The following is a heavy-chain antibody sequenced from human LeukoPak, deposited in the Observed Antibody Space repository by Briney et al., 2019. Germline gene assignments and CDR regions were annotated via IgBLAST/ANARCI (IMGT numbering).Heavy chain of an antibody. D-gene: IGHD3-22*01. CDR3: ARVDSSGYLNDY. Sequence: GASVKVSCKASGGTFSSYAISWVRQAPGQGLEWMGWINPNSGGTNYAQKFQGRVTMTRDTSISTAYMELSRLRSDDTAVYYCARVDSSGYLNDYWGQGTLVTVSS. V-gene: IGHV1-2*02. J-gene: IGHJ4*02. CDR2: INPNSGGT. CDR1: GGTFSSYA.